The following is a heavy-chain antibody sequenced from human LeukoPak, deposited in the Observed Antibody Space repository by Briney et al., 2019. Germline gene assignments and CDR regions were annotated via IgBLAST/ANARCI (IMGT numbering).Heavy chain of an antibody. CDR2: INAGNGNT. V-gene: IGHV1-3*01. CDR3: ARDGRKGGGGYSSSWFNGPFDY. CDR1: GYTFTSYA. Sequence: ASVKVSCKASGYTFTSYAMHWVRQAPGQRLEWMGWINAGNGNTKYSQKFQGRVTITRDTSASTAYMELSSLRSEDTAVYYCARDGRKGGGGYSSSWFNGPFDYWGQGTLVTVSS. D-gene: IGHD6-13*01. J-gene: IGHJ4*02.